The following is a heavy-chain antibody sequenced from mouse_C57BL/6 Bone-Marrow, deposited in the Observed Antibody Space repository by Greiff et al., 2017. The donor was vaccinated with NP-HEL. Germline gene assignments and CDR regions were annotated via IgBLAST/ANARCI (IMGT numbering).Heavy chain of an antibody. V-gene: IGHV1-26*01. D-gene: IGHD1-1*01. CDR2: INPNNGGT. CDR3: ARSLLFITTVVDPLYAMDY. J-gene: IGHJ4*01. CDR1: GYTFTDYY. Sequence: VQLQQSGPELVKPGASVKISCKASGYTFTDYYMNWVKQSHGKSLEWIGDINPNNGGTSYNQKFKGKATLTVDKSSSTAYMELRSLTSEDSAVYYCARSLLFITTVVDPLYAMDYWGQGTSVTVSS.